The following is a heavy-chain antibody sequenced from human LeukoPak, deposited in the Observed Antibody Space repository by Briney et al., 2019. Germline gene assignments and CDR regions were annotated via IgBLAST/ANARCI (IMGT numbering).Heavy chain of an antibody. J-gene: IGHJ4*02. CDR2: ISYDGSNK. D-gene: IGHD4-17*01. CDR3: AKTLHYGHYGKFDY. Sequence: GRSLRLSCAASGFTFNSYALHWVRQVPGKGLEWVAVISYDGSNKYYADSVKGRFTISRDNSKNTLYLQMNSLRAEDTAVYYCAKTLHYGHYGKFDYWGQGTLVTVSS. V-gene: IGHV3-30-3*02. CDR1: GFTFNSYA.